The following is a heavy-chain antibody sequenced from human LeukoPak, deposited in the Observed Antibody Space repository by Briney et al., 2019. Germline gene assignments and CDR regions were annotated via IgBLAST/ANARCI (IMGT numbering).Heavy chain of an antibody. Sequence: GSLRLSCAASGFTFSTHWMSWFRQTPGKGLEWLGNIKVDGSEKYYLESLRGRLTISRDNAKSSLYLQMNNLRAEDSGLYYCARDHVWGTDEADYWGQGTLVTVSS. CDR2: IKVDGSEK. D-gene: IGHD3-16*01. CDR3: ARDHVWGTDEADY. J-gene: IGHJ4*02. V-gene: IGHV3-7*01. CDR1: GFTFSTHW.